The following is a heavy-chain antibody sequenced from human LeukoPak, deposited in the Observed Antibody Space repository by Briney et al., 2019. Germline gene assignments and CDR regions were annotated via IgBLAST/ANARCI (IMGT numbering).Heavy chain of an antibody. D-gene: IGHD3-10*01. CDR1: GFSFSSFA. J-gene: IGHJ4*02. Sequence: AGGSLRLSCAASGFSFSSFAMSWVRQAPGKGLEYVSAISSNGGSTYYANSVKGRFTISRDNSKNTLYLQMGSLRAEDMAVYYCARGTRGFDYWGQGTLVTVSS. CDR3: ARGTRGFDY. V-gene: IGHV3-64*01. CDR2: ISSNGGST.